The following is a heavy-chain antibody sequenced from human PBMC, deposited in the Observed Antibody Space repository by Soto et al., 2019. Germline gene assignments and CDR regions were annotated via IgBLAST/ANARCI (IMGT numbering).Heavy chain of an antibody. Sequence: QVQLVESGGGVVQPGRSLRLSCAASGFTFSSYGMHWVRQDPGKGLEWVAVISYDGSNKYYADSVKGRFTISRDNTKNTLYLQMNSLRAEDTAVYYCAKDKRITMGRGVSLFYWYFALWGRGTLVTVSS. CDR3: AKDKRITMGRGVSLFYWYFAL. J-gene: IGHJ2*01. D-gene: IGHD3-10*01. V-gene: IGHV3-30*18. CDR1: GFTFSSYG. CDR2: ISYDGSNK.